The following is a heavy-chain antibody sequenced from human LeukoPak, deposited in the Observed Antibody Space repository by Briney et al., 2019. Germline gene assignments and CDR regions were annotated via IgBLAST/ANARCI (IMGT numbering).Heavy chain of an antibody. Sequence: PGGSLRLSCAASGFTFSSYAMSWVRQAPGKGLEWVSAISGSGGSTYYADSVKGRFTISRDNSKNTLYLQMNSLRAEDTAVYYCAKSGAFGDTKAPNWFDAWGQGTLVTVSS. D-gene: IGHD3-16*01. CDR2: ISGSGGST. CDR1: GFTFSSYA. J-gene: IGHJ5*02. CDR3: AKSGAFGDTKAPNWFDA. V-gene: IGHV3-23*01.